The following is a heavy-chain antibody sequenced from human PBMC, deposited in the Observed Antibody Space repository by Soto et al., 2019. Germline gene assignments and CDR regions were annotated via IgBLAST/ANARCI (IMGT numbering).Heavy chain of an antibody. V-gene: IGHV5-51*01. D-gene: IGHD2-15*01. Sequence: PGESLKISCKGSGYSFTSYWIGWVRQVPGKGLEWMGIIYPGDSDTRYSPSFQGQVTISADKSISTAYLQWSSLKASDSAIYYCARHDSPSVIYYYYGMDVWGQGTTVTVSS. CDR2: IYPGDSDT. CDR3: ARHDSPSVIYYYYGMDV. CDR1: GYSFTSYW. J-gene: IGHJ6*02.